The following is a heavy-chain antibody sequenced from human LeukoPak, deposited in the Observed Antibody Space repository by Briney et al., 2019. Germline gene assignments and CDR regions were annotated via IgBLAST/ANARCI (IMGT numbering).Heavy chain of an antibody. D-gene: IGHD6-19*01. CDR3: ASKSMSSGWYNLF. J-gene: IGHJ4*02. CDR2: IIPILGIA. Sequence: ASVKVSCKASGGTFSSYAISWVRQAPGQGLEWMGRIIPILGIANYAQKFQGRVTITADKSTSTAYVELSSLRSEDTAVYYCASKSMSSGWYNLFWGQGTLVTVSS. CDR1: GGTFSSYA. V-gene: IGHV1-69*04.